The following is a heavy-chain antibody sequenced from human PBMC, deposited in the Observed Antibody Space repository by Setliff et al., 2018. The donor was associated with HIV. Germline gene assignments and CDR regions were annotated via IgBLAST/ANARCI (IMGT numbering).Heavy chain of an antibody. CDR2: IRSSGDT. J-gene: IGHJ4*02. CDR1: GGSISSGDYY. CDR3: TIPASSLAPN. V-gene: IGHV4-39*01. Sequence: PSETLSLTCTVSGGSISSGDYYWGWIRQSPGKGLEWIASIRSSGDTYYNPSLQSRVIISVDTSNNQISLKLTSVTAADTAVYYCTIPASSLAPNWGRGTQVTVSS.